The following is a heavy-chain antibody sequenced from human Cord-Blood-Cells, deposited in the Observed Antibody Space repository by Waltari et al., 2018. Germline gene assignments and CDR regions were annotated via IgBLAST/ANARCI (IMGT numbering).Heavy chain of an antibody. D-gene: IGHD6-13*01. Sequence: EVQLVESGGGLVQPGGSLKLSCAASGFPFSGSALHWVRQASGTGLEGVGRIRRKANSYATAYAASVKGRFTISRDDSKNTAYLQMNSLKTEDTAVYYCTRLGDQLVLYWGQGTLVTVSS. J-gene: IGHJ4*02. CDR2: IRRKANSYAT. CDR3: TRLGDQLVLY. V-gene: IGHV3-73*02. CDR1: GFPFSGSA.